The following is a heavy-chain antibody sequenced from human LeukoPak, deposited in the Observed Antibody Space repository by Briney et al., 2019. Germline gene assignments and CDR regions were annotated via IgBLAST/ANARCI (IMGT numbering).Heavy chain of an antibody. V-gene: IGHV3-21*01. J-gene: IGHJ3*01. D-gene: IGHD1-26*01. CDR2: ISSSSDYI. Sequence: GGSLRLSCAASGFTFSSYSMNWVRQAPGKGLEWVSPISSSSDYIYYADSVKGRLTTSRDNAKNSLYLQMNSLRAEDTAVYYCARGHSGSYQRTDAFDLWGQGTMVTVSS. CDR3: ARGHSGSYQRTDAFDL. CDR1: GFTFSSYS.